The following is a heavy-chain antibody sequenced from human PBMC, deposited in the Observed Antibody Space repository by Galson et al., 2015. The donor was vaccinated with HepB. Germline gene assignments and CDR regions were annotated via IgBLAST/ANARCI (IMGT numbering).Heavy chain of an antibody. V-gene: IGHV3-23*01. CDR1: GITFSSYA. J-gene: IGHJ6*02. CDR2: ISGSGGST. CDR3: AKLDDSSGYAYYYYYGMDV. D-gene: IGHD3-22*01. Sequence: SLRLSCAASGITFSSYAMSWVRQAPGKGLEWVSAISGSGGSTYYADSVKGRFTISRDNSKNTLYLRMNSLRAEDTAVYYCAKLDDSSGYAYYYYYGMDVWGQGTTVTVSS.